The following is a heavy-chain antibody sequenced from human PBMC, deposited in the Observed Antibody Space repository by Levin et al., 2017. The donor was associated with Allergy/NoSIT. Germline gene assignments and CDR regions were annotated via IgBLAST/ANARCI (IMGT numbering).Heavy chain of an antibody. Sequence: KSSETLSLTCAVYGGSFSGYYWSWIRQPPGKGLEWIGEINHSGSTNYNPSLKSRVTISVDTSKNQFSLKLSSVTAADTAVYYCARGLPQVRSTSCYFDPWGQGTLVTVSS. V-gene: IGHV4-34*01. D-gene: IGHD2-2*01. CDR2: INHSGST. CDR3: ARGLPQVRSTSCYFDP. J-gene: IGHJ5*02. CDR1: GGSFSGYY.